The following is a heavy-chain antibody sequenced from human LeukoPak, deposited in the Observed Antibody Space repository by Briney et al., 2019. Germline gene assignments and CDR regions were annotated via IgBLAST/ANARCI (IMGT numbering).Heavy chain of an antibody. D-gene: IGHD3-22*01. CDR1: GYTFTSYG. Sequence: GASVKVSCKASGYTFTSYGISWVRQAPGQGLEWMGWISAYNGNTNYAQKLQGRVTMTTDTSTSTAYMELRSLRSDDTAVYYCAKDHDSNGYYLAYFDYWGQGTLVTVSS. V-gene: IGHV1-18*01. CDR3: AKDHDSNGYYLAYFDY. J-gene: IGHJ4*02. CDR2: ISAYNGNT.